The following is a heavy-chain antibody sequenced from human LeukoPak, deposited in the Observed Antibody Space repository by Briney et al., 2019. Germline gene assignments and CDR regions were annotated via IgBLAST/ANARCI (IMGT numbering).Heavy chain of an antibody. CDR1: GYTFTSYA. V-gene: IGHV1-3*01. D-gene: IGHD6-25*01. CDR3: ARVSSGWHGYLDH. Sequence: GASVKVSCKASGYTFTSYAIHWVGQAPGQRLEWMGWINAGNGNATYTQKFQDRVTFTRDTSASTAYMDLSSLRSEDTAVYYCARVSSGWHGYLDHCGQGTPVSASS. CDR2: INAGNGNA. J-gene: IGHJ4*02.